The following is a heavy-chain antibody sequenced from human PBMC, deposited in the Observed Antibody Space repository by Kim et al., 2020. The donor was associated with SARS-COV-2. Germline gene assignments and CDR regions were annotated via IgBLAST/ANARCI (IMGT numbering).Heavy chain of an antibody. D-gene: IGHD6-25*01. CDR3: AKDTTRSRLPVSSDY. Sequence: ADSVKGRVTISRDNSKNTLYLQMSSLRAEDTAVYYCAKDTTRSRLPVSSDYWGQGTLVTVSS. V-gene: IGHV3-23*01. J-gene: IGHJ4*02.